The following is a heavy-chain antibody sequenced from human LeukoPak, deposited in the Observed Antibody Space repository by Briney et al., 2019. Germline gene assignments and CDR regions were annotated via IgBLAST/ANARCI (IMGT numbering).Heavy chain of an antibody. V-gene: IGHV1-46*01. CDR3: ARDYDYGDYVNWFDP. Sequence: SVKVSCKASGYTFTSYYMHWVRQAPGQGLEWMGIINPSGGSTSYAQKFQGRVTMTRDTSTSTVYMELGSLRSEDTAVYYCARDYDYGDYVNWFDPWGQGTLVTVSS. D-gene: IGHD4-17*01. CDR1: GYTFTSYY. J-gene: IGHJ5*02. CDR2: INPSGGST.